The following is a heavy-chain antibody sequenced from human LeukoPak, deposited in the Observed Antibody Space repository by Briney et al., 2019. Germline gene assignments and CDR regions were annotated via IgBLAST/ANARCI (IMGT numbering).Heavy chain of an antibody. V-gene: IGHV1-8*01. CDR2: ININSGNS. Sequence: VDSVNVSCQASGYTRTRYDINWVGQTTSHGADCLGWININSGNSGYAQKFQGRVTMTRNTSISTAYMELSSLRSEDTAVYYCARAPSPVWELLPINPYYYYGMDVWGQGTTVTVSS. CDR3: ARAPSPVWELLPINPYYYYGMDV. J-gene: IGHJ6*02. D-gene: IGHD1-26*01. CDR1: GYTRTRYD.